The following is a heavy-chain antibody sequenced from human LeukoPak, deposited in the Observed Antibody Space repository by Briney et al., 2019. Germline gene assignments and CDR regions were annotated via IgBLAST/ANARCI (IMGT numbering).Heavy chain of an antibody. Sequence: ASVKVSCKASGYTFTSYGISWVRRAPGQGLEWMGWISAYNGNTNYAQKLQGRVTMTADTSTSTAYMELRSLRSDDTAVYYCARRTDYGGNKYYYYYYMDVRGKGTTVTVSS. CDR1: GYTFTSYG. CDR3: ARRTDYGGNKYYYYYYMDV. D-gene: IGHD4-23*01. V-gene: IGHV1-18*01. CDR2: ISAYNGNT. J-gene: IGHJ6*03.